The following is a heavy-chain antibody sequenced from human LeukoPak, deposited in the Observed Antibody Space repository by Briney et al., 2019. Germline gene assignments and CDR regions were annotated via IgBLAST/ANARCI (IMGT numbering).Heavy chain of an antibody. J-gene: IGHJ4*02. CDR1: GGSISSSNW. D-gene: IGHD6-13*01. CDR3: ARRNSSSWSYY. Sequence: SGTLSLTCAVSGGSISSSNWWSWVRHPPGKGLEWIGEIYHSGSTSYNPSLKSRVTISVDKSKNQFSLKLSSVTAADTAVYYCARRNSSSWSYYWGKGNLVTVSS. CDR2: IYHSGST. V-gene: IGHV4-4*02.